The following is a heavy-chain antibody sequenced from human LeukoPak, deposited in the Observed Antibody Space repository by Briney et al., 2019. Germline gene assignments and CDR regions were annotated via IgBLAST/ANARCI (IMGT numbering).Heavy chain of an antibody. CDR3: ARDFVVVAAATSLDY. CDR2: ISSNSAYI. J-gene: IGHJ4*02. Sequence: GGALRLSCAASGFTVSSFGMNWVRQAPGKGLKWVSSISSNSAYIYYADSVKGRFTISRDNAKNSLYLQLNSLSAEDTAVYYCARDFVVVAAATSLDYWGQGTLVTVSS. V-gene: IGHV3-21*01. CDR1: GFTVSSFG. D-gene: IGHD2-2*01.